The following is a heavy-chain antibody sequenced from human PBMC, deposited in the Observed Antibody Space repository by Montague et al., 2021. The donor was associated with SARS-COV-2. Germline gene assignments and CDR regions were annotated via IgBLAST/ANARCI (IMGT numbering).Heavy chain of an antibody. CDR1: GGSFSSYY. CDR2: INHNGTT. Sequence: SETLSLTCVVSGGSFSSYYWSWFRQPPGRGLEWIGEINHNGTTSYNPSLRSRVTISVDTSKTQFSLRLNSVTAADTAVYYCARCGGYSYGALDYWGQGTLVTVSS. V-gene: IGHV4-34*01. D-gene: IGHD5-18*01. CDR3: ARCGGYSYGALDY. J-gene: IGHJ4*02.